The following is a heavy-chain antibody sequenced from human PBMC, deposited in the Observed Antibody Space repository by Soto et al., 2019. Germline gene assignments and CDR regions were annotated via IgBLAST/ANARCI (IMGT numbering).Heavy chain of an antibody. V-gene: IGHV3-53*04. D-gene: IGHD6-13*01. CDR2: IYSGGST. Sequence: EVQLVESGGGLVQPGGSLRLSCAASGFTVSSNYMSWVRQAPGKGLEWVSVIYSGGSTYYADSVKGRFTISRHKSKNTLYLQMNSLRAEDTAVYYCARERVEASGTEPFGYYDGMDVWGQGTTVTVSS. CDR3: ARERVEASGTEPFGYYDGMDV. CDR1: GFTVSSNY. J-gene: IGHJ6*02.